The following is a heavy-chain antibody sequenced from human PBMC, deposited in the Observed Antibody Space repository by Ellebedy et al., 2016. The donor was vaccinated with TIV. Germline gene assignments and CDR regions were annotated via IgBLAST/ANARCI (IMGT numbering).Heavy chain of an antibody. D-gene: IGHD3-3*01. CDR2: INPKTGDT. Sequence: AASVKVSCKASGYTFTGYYIHWARQAPGQGLEWMGWINPKTGDTNYAQKFQGRVTTTRDTSISTAYMELRRLRSDDTAAYYCGRLKVGDYYYYGMDVWGQGTTVTVSS. CDR1: GYTFTGYY. V-gene: IGHV1-2*02. J-gene: IGHJ6*02. CDR3: GRLKVGDYYYYGMDV.